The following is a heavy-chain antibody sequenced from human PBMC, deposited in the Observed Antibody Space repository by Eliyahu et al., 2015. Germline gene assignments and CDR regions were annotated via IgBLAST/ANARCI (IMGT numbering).Heavy chain of an antibody. CDR1: GXTFTSXD. Sequence: QVQLVQSGAEVKKPGASVXVXCXXSGXTFTSXDINWVRQATGQGLEWMGWMNPNSGNTGYAQKFXGRVTMTRNTSISTAYMELSSLRSEDTAVYYCARGIAVAWSLVNWGQGTLVTVSS. J-gene: IGHJ4*02. V-gene: IGHV1-8*01. D-gene: IGHD6-19*01. CDR3: ARGIAVAWSLVN. CDR2: MNPNSGNT.